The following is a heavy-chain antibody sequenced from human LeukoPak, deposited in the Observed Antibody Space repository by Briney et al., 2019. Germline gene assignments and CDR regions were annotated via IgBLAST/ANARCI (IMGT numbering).Heavy chain of an antibody. Sequence: SETLSLTCTVPGGSISSYYWSWIRQPAGKGLEWIGRIYTSGSTNYNPSLKSRVTMSVDTSKNQFSLKLSSVTAADTAVYYCARMARDDLKTIFGVVTFNYFDYWGQGTLATVSS. CDR1: GGSISSYY. CDR3: ARMARDDLKTIFGVVTFNYFDY. D-gene: IGHD3-3*01. J-gene: IGHJ4*02. CDR2: IYTSGST. V-gene: IGHV4-4*07.